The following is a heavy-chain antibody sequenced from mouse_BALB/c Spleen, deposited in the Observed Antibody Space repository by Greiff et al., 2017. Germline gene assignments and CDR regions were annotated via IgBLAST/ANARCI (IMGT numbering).Heavy chain of an antibody. J-gene: IGHJ4*01. Sequence: EVQLQQSGAELVKPGASVKLSCTASGFNIKDTYMHWVKQRPEQGLEWIGRIDPANGNTKYDPKFQGMATITADTSSNTAYLQLSSLTSEDTAVYYCARDIAHYYYSSDCYDMDYWGQGTSVTVSS. CDR1: GFNIKDTY. CDR2: IDPANGNT. CDR3: ARDIAHYYYSSDCYDMDY. V-gene: IGHV14-3*02. D-gene: IGHD2-5*01.